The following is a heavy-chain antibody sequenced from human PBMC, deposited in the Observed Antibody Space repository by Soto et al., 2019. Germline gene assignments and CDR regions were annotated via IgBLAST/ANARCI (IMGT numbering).Heavy chain of an antibody. D-gene: IGHD5-12*01. Sequence: PSETLSLTCTVSGDSISSVYYYWSWIRQPPGEGLEWIGFISYSGTTSYSPSLKSRLAISLDTSKNQFSLSLTSVTAADTAVYYFPRGRGYTYGLDPWGQGTLVTVSS. CDR3: PRGRGYTYGLDP. J-gene: IGHJ5*02. CDR1: GDSISSVYYY. V-gene: IGHV4-30-4*01. CDR2: ISYSGTT.